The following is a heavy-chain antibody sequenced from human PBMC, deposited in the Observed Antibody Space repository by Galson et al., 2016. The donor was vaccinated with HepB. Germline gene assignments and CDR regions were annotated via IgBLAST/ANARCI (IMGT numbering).Heavy chain of an antibody. V-gene: IGHV4-39*02. D-gene: IGHD2-2*03. Sequence: SETLSLTCAVSGDSINSNRYYWGWIRQSPGKGLEWIGYIYYDGKTFYNPSLKGRGTIATDTSGNRFSLRLCSVTAADTAIYYCTRYHVDIRTTKTGAFDSWGQGTLVAVSS. CDR2: IYYDGKT. CDR3: TRYHVDIRTTKTGAFDS. J-gene: IGHJ4*02. CDR1: GDSINSNRYY.